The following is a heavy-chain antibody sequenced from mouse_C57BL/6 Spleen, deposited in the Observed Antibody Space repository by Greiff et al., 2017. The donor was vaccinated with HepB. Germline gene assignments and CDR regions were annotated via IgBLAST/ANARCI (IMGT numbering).Heavy chain of an antibody. CDR2: ISSGGSYT. D-gene: IGHD4-1*01. CDR1: GFTFSSYG. CDR3: ARPELEFAY. J-gene: IGHJ3*01. V-gene: IGHV5-6*01. Sequence: EVKLMESGGDLVKPGGSLKLSCAASGFTFSSYGMSWVRQTPDKRLEWVATISSGGSYTYYPDSVKGRFTISRDNAKNTLYLQMSSLKSEDTAMYYGARPELEFAYWGQGTLVTVSA.